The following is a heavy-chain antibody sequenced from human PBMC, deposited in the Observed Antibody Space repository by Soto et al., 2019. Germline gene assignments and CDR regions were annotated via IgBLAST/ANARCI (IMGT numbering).Heavy chain of an antibody. J-gene: IGHJ6*04. Sequence: PSETLSLTCTVSVGSISSYYWSLIRQPPGKGLECIWYIYYSGSTKYNPSLKSRVTISVETSKNKFSLKLSSVTAADTAVYYCARSRTGSEGMDVWGKGKKVTVSS. D-gene: IGHD1-26*01. V-gene: IGHV4-59*01. CDR1: VGSISSYY. CDR2: IYYSGST. CDR3: ARSRTGSEGMDV.